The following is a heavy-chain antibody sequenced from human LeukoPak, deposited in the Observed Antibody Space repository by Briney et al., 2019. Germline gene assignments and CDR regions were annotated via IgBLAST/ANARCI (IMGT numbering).Heavy chain of an antibody. V-gene: IGHV1-2*02. CDR2: INPNNGAT. CDR1: GYTFSGYY. D-gene: IGHD1-1*01. CDR3: ARYNWNDVVSAIDS. Sequence: ASVKVSCKASGYTFSGYYIHWVRQAPGQGLEWMGWINPNNGATNYAQKFQGGVTMTRDTSITTFYMEVSSLTSDDTAVFYCARYNWNDVVSAIDSWGQGTLVTVSS. J-gene: IGHJ4*02.